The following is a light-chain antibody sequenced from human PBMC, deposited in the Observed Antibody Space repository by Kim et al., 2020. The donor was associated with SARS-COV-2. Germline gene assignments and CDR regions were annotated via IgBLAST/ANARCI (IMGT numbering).Light chain of an antibody. Sequence: QSALTQPPYASGPPGQSVAISCTGTSSDIGAYNYVSWYQKHPGKAPKLIIYEVNKRPSGVPDRFSGSKSDNTASLTVSRLQAEDEADYYCSSYAGINSVVFGGGTQLTVL. J-gene: IGLJ2*01. V-gene: IGLV2-8*01. CDR2: EVN. CDR1: SSDIGAYNY. CDR3: SSYAGINSVV.